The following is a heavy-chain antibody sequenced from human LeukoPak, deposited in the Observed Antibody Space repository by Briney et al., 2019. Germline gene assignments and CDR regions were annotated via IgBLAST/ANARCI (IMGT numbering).Heavy chain of an antibody. V-gene: IGHV1-8*01. CDR1: GYTFTSYD. D-gene: IGHD4-17*01. CDR2: MNPNSGNT. CDR3: ARGEDGVTTDNWFDP. J-gene: IGHJ5*02. Sequence: GASVTVSCKSSGYTFTSYDINWVRQATGQGLEWMGWMNPNSGNTGYAQKFQGRVTMTRNTSISTAYMELSSLRSEDTAVYYCARGEDGVTTDNWFDPWGQGTLVTVSS.